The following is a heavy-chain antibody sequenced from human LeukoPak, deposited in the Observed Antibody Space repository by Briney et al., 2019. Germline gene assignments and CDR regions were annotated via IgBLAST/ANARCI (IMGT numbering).Heavy chain of an antibody. CDR3: AKCGNSGCHLIDY. CDR2: ISGRTGRT. J-gene: IGHJ4*02. D-gene: IGHD5-12*01. Sequence: GGSLRLSCAASGFTFSTNAMSWVRQAPGKGLEWVSAISGRTGRTYYSDSVKGRFTISRDNSKSTLYLQMDSLRAEDTAVYYCAKCGNSGCHLIDYWGQGTLVTVSS. V-gene: IGHV3-23*01. CDR1: GFTFSTNA.